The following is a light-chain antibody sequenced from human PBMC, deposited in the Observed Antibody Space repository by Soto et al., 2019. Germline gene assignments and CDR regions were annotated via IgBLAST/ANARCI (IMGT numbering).Light chain of an antibody. V-gene: IGLV2-8*01. CDR3: GSYAGSINFVI. CDR1: SSDVGGYNY. J-gene: IGLJ2*01. Sequence: QSALTQPPSASGSPGQSVTISCTGTSSDVGGYNYVSWYQQHPGKAPQLMIYEVSKRPSGVPDRFSGSKSGNTASLTVSGLQAEDEADYYCGSYAGSINFVIFGGGTKVTVL. CDR2: EVS.